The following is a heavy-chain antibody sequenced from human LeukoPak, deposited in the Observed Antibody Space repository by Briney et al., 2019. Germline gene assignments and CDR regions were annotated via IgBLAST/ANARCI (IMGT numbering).Heavy chain of an antibody. D-gene: IGHD5-18*01. Sequence: GESLKISCKAAGYRFTNYWIGWVRQVLGKGLEWMGIIHPGDSGTKYSPSFQDQVTMSFDESTTTAYLQWSSLRASASAIYHCARGGTSSYGSSDYWSQGPLVTVSS. J-gene: IGHJ4*02. CDR1: GYRFTNYW. CDR2: IHPGDSGT. V-gene: IGHV5-51*01. CDR3: ARGGTSSYGSSDY.